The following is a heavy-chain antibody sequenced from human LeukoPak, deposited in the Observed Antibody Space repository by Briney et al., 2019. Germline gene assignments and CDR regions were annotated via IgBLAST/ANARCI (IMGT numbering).Heavy chain of an antibody. V-gene: IGHV3-23*01. CDR2: ISGSGGST. D-gene: IGHD3-10*01. J-gene: IGHJ4*02. CDR1: GFTFSSYA. Sequence: GGSLRLSCAASGFTFSSYAMSWVRQAPGKGLEWVSAISGSGGSTYYADSVKGLFTISRDNSKNTLYLQMNSLRAEDTAVYYCAKDGYYGSGPPDYWGQGTLVTVSS. CDR3: AKDGYYGSGPPDY.